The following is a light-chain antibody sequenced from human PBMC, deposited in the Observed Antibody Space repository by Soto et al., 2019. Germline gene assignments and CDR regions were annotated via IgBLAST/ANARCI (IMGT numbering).Light chain of an antibody. Sequence: QSVLTQPPSVSGAPGQKVTISCTGSSSNIGAGNDVHWDQQLPGTAPKHLIYGNSNRPSGVPDRFSGSKSGTSASLAITGLQAEDEDEYYCQSYDSSLSGYVFGTGTKLTVL. CDR2: GNS. CDR1: SSNIGAGND. V-gene: IGLV1-40*01. J-gene: IGLJ1*01. CDR3: QSYDSSLSGYV.